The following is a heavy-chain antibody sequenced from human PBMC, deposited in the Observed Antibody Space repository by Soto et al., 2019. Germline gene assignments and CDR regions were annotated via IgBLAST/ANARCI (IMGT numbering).Heavy chain of an antibody. CDR3: ARTPASGYCSSTSCYSFFGWFDP. CDR2: IYYSGST. CDR1: GGSISSYY. J-gene: IGHJ5*02. V-gene: IGHV4-59*01. Sequence: SETLSLTCTVSGGSISSYYWSWIRQPPGKGLEWIGYIYYSGSTNYNPSLKSRVTISVDTSKNQFSLKLSSVTAADTAVYYCARTPASGYCSSTSCYSFFGWFDPWGQGTLVTVYS. D-gene: IGHD2-2*01.